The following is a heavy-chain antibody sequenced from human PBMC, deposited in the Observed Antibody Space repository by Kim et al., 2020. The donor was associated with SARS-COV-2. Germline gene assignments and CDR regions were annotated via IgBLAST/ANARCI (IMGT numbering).Heavy chain of an antibody. CDR3: AKDGESVVVVAAKYFDS. Sequence: GGSLRLSCAASGFTFSTYAMSWVRQAPGKGLEWVSSISASGGLTYFADSVRGRFTISRDNSKNTLYMQMNSLRAADTALYYCAKDGESVVVVAAKYFDSWGQGTLVTVSS. V-gene: IGHV3-23*01. CDR1: GFTFSTYA. D-gene: IGHD2-15*01. J-gene: IGHJ4*02. CDR2: ISASGGLT.